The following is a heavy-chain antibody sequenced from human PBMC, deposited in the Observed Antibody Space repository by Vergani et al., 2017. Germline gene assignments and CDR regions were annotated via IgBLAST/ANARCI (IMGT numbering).Heavy chain of an antibody. V-gene: IGHV4-38-2*02. CDR1: GYSISSGYY. CDR3: ASAHSIAVAGYDY. CDR2: IYHSGST. D-gene: IGHD6-19*01. J-gene: IGHJ4*02. Sequence: QVQLQESGPGLVKPSETLSLPCTVSGYSISSGYYWGWIRQPPGRGLEWIGSIYHSGSTYYNPSLKTRVTISVDTSKNQFSLKLSSVTAADTAVYYCASAHSIAVAGYDYWGQGTLVTVSS.